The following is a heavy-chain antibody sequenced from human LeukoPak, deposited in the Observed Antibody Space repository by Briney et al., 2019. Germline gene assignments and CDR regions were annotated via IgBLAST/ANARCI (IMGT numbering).Heavy chain of an antibody. CDR1: GFTFSSYG. CDR3: ATNPDYGGNSGPLGYYYYMDV. CDR2: IRYDGSNK. Sequence: GGSLRLSCAESGFTFSSYGMHWVRQAPGKGLEWVTFIRYDGSNKYYADSVKGRFTISRDNSKNTLYLQMNSLRAEDTALYYCATNPDYGGNSGPLGYYYYMDVWGKGTTVTVSS. D-gene: IGHD4-23*01. V-gene: IGHV3-30*02. J-gene: IGHJ6*03.